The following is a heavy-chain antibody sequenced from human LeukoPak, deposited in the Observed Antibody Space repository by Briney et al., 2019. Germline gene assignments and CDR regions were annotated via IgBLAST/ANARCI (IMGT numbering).Heavy chain of an antibody. CDR3: ARVYSSSYDAFDI. CDR1: GFTFSDYY. Sequence: GGSLRLSCAASGFTFSDYYMSWLRQAPGKGLEWVSYISSSGSTIYYADSVKGRFTISRDNAKNSLYLQMNSLRAEDTAVYYCARVYSSSYDAFDIWGQGTMVTVSS. CDR2: ISSSGSTI. V-gene: IGHV3-11*01. J-gene: IGHJ3*02. D-gene: IGHD6-13*01.